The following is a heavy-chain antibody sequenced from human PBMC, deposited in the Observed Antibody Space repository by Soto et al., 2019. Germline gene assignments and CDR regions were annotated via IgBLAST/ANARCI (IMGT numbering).Heavy chain of an antibody. CDR3: AREGVTNYTDSYFDL. V-gene: IGHV3-21*01. CDR1: GFALYYYN. J-gene: IGHJ4*01. Sequence: GSLRLALAAAGFALYYYNMNWVRQAPGWGLEWASSISGSVIYIHFTDSVKGRFTISRDNAKTSLYLQMDSLRPEDTAIYYCAREGVTNYTDSYFDLWGHGALVTVSS. D-gene: IGHD4-4*01. CDR2: ISGSVIYI.